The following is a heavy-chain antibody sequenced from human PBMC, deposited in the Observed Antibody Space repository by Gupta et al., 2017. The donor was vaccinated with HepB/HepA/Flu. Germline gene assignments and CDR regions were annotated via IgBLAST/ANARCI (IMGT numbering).Heavy chain of an antibody. CDR2: VIPICGTA. CDR1: GGTFRSYA. CDR3: ASSLRSVVVPAAKLKYYYYYYYMGV. Sequence: QVQLGQSGAEVKKPGPSVKVSCKASGGTFRSYATSWERQAPGQGLEWMGGVIPICGTANYAQKFQGRVTITADESTGTASMELSSLRSEDTAVYYCASSLRSVVVPAAKLKYYYYYYYMGVWGKGTTVTVSS. V-gene: IGHV1-69*01. D-gene: IGHD2-2*01. J-gene: IGHJ6*03.